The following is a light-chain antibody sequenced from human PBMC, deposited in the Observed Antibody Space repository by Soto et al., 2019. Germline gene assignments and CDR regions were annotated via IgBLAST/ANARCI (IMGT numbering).Light chain of an antibody. CDR2: SAS. Sequence: DIQMTQSPSSLSASVGDRVTITCRASQSITTYLNWYQHKAGQAPKLLIYSASSLQSGVPSRFSGSGSGTTFTLTISSLQPEDFATYYCQQSFSVPAFGPGTKVDIK. CDR3: QQSFSVPA. V-gene: IGKV1-39*01. CDR1: QSITTY. J-gene: IGKJ3*01.